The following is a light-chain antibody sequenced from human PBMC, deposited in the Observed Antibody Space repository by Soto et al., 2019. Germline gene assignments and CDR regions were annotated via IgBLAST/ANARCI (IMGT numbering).Light chain of an antibody. CDR2: YNS. J-gene: IGLJ3*02. CDR1: NIGSKS. V-gene: IGLV3-21*04. CDR3: QVWDSSSDRMV. Sequence: SYELTQPPSVSVAPGETARVTCGGNNIGSKSVHWYQQKAGQAPVLVIFYNSDRPSRIPERFSGSNSGNTATLTINRVEAGDEADYYCQVWDSSSDRMVFGGGTKVTVL.